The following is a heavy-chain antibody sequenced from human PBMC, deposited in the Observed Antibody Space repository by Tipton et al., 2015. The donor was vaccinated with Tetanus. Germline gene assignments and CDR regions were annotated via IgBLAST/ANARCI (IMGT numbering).Heavy chain of an antibody. Sequence: TLSLTCTVSGGSISSYYWSWIRQPPGKGLEWIGSIYYSGSTYYNPSLKSRVTISVDTSKNQFSLKLSSVTAADTAVYYCARGLTVTTGYYFDYWGQGTLVTVSS. CDR1: GGSISSYY. CDR3: ARGLTVTTGYYFDY. J-gene: IGHJ4*02. V-gene: IGHV4-59*05. D-gene: IGHD4-17*01. CDR2: IYYSGST.